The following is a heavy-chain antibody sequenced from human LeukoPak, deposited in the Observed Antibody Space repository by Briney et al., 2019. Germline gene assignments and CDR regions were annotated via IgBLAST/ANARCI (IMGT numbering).Heavy chain of an antibody. CDR1: GGTFSSYA. D-gene: IGHD3-22*01. Sequence: SVKVSCKASGGTFSSYAVSWVRLTPGQGLEWLGGIIPVFGTTTYAQKFQAKVTMTADKSTNTAYLEIISLTSDDTAVYYCARCSPGDSSNFYAVLQYWGQGTQVTVST. J-gene: IGHJ4*02. CDR3: ARCSPGDSSNFYAVLQY. V-gene: IGHV1-69*06. CDR2: IIPVFGTT.